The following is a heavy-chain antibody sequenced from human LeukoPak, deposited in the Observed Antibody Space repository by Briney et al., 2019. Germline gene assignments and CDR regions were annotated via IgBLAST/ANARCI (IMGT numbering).Heavy chain of an antibody. J-gene: IGHJ4*02. D-gene: IGHD2-15*01. CDR1: GFTFTDYA. V-gene: IGHV3-23*01. CDR3: VRHLATSGSYPLDY. CDR2: ISGIGNAI. Sequence: GGSLRLSCAASGFTFTDYAMSWVRRAPGTGLEWVSAISGIGNAIFYASSVKGRFTISRDSSKNTLSLQMSSLRAEDTAVYYCVRHLATSGSYPLDYWGQGTLVTVSS.